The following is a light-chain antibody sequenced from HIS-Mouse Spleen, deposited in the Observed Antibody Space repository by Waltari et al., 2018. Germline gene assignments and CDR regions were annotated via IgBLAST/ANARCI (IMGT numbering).Light chain of an antibody. CDR1: SSGVWSYNI. CDR2: EGS. J-gene: IGLJ3*02. V-gene: IGLV2-23*01. CDR3: CSYAGSSTWV. Sequence: QSALTQPASVSGAPGQSVTIPCTGTSSGVWSYNIISWYHQHPGKAPKLMIYEGSQRPSGVSNRFSGSKSGNTASLTISGLQAEDEADYYCCSYAGSSTWVFGGGTKLTVL.